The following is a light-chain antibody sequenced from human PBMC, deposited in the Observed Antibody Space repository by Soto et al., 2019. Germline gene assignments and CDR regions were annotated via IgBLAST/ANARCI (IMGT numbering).Light chain of an antibody. Sequence: QSVLTQPASVSGSPGHSITISCNGTSSDVGGYNYVSWYQQHPGKAPKLMIYDVRSRPSGVSNRFSGSKSGNTASLTISGLQAEDEADYYCSAFTSSSTRVFGGGTKLTVL. CDR2: DVR. CDR3: SAFTSSSTRV. J-gene: IGLJ3*02. V-gene: IGLV2-14*01. CDR1: SSDVGGYNY.